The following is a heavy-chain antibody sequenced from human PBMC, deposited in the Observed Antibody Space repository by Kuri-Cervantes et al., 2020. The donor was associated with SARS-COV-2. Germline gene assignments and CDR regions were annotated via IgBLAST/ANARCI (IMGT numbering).Heavy chain of an antibody. CDR3: ARLDGIELWLRSLYYMDV. Sequence: GGSLRLSCAASGFSFSSYSMNWVRQAPGKGLEWVSSISSKSSYRYYADSVKGRFTMSGDYGKNSLYLQMNSLRAEDTAVYYCARLDGIELWLRSLYYMDVWGKGTTVTVSS. CDR2: ISSKSSYR. CDR1: GFSFSSYS. V-gene: IGHV3-21*01. J-gene: IGHJ6*03. D-gene: IGHD5-18*01.